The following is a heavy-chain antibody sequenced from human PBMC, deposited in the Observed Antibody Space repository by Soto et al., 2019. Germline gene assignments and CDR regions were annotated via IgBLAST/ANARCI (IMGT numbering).Heavy chain of an antibody. CDR3: ARGMEMAVPGIAY. D-gene: IGHD6-19*01. Sequence: ASVKVSCKASGYTFTGYYMHWVRQAPGQGLEWMGWINPNSGGTNYAQKFQGWVTMTRDTSISTAYMELSRLRSDDTAVYYCARGMEMAVPGIAYWGEGTLFPAPQ. CDR2: INPNSGGT. J-gene: IGHJ4*02. CDR1: GYTFTGYY. V-gene: IGHV1-2*04.